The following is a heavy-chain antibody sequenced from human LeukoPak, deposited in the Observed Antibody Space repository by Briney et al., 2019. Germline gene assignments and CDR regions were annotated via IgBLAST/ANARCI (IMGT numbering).Heavy chain of an antibody. CDR2: INPNSGGT. J-gene: IGHJ6*03. CDR1: GYTFTGYY. CDR3: ARDFQIPSSWWYYYYYYMDV. D-gene: IGHD6-13*01. V-gene: IGHV1-2*02. Sequence: ASVKVSCKASGYTFTGYYMHWVRQAPGQGLEWMGWINPNSGGTNYAQKFQGRVTMTRDTSISTAYMELSRLRSDDTAVYYCARDFQIPSSWWYYYYYYMDVWGKGTTVTVSS.